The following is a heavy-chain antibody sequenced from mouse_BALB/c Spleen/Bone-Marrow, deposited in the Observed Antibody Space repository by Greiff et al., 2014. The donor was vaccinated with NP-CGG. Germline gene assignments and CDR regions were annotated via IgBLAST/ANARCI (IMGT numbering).Heavy chain of an antibody. CDR1: GFSLTSYG. V-gene: IGHV2-9*02. CDR2: IWAGGST. Sequence: VKLVESGPGLVAPSQSLSITCTVSGFSLTSYGVHWVRQPPGKGLEWLGVIWAGGSTNYNSALMSKLSISKENSKSQVFLKMNSLQTDDAAMYYCARVYLWYFDVWGAGTTLTVSS. J-gene: IGHJ1*01. D-gene: IGHD2-3*01. CDR3: ARVYLWYFDV.